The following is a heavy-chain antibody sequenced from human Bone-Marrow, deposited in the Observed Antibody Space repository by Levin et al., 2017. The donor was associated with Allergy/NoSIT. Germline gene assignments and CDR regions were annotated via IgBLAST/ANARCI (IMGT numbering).Heavy chain of an antibody. J-gene: IGHJ5*02. CDR1: GGSISSSSYY. CDR3: ARDLLYYDFWSGAHTKGWFDP. CDR2: IYYSGST. D-gene: IGHD3-3*01. Sequence: SQTLSLTCTVSGGSISSSSYYWGWIRQPPGKGLEWIGSIYYSGSTYYNPSLKSRVTISVDTSKNQFSLKLSSVTAADTAVYYCARDLLYYDFWSGAHTKGWFDPWGQGTLVTVSS. V-gene: IGHV4-39*07.